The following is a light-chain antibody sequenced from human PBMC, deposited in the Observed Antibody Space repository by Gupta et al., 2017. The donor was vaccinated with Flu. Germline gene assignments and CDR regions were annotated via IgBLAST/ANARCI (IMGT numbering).Light chain of an antibody. V-gene: IGLV1-44*01. CDR1: RSNIGSNT. CDR2: DNN. CDR3: AAWDDSLSTYV. J-gene: IGLJ1*01. Sequence: QSVLTQPPSAPGTPGQRVTISCSGSRSNIGSNTVNWYQQLPGTAPKFFIYDNNQRPSGVPDRFSGSKSGTSASRAISGLQSEDEADYYCAAWDDSLSTYVVGTGTKVTVL.